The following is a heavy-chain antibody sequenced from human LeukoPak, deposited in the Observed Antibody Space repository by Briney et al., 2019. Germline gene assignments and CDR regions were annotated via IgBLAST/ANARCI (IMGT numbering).Heavy chain of an antibody. CDR1: GFTFSSYT. V-gene: IGHV3-21*04. D-gene: IGHD3-9*01. J-gene: IGHJ6*03. CDR2: ISSSSSYI. Sequence: GGSLRLSCAASGFTFSSYTMNWVRQAPGKGLEWVSSISSSSSYIYYADSVKGRFTISRDNAKNSLNLQMNSLRAEDTAVYYCARCPILTGYDYYYYYMDVWGKGTTVTVSS. CDR3: ARCPILTGYDYYYYYMDV.